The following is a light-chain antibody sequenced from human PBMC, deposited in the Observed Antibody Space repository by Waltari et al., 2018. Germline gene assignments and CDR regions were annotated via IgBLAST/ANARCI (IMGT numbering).Light chain of an antibody. Sequence: SYELTQPPSVSVSPGQAARIPRSGDALPTKYAYWYQQKTGQAPVLVIYEDSKRPSGIPERFSGSSSGTTATLTLSGAQVEDEGDYYCYSTDSSGTQRVFGGGTKLTVL. CDR2: EDS. CDR3: YSTDSSGTQRV. CDR1: ALPTKY. J-gene: IGLJ2*01. V-gene: IGLV3-10*01.